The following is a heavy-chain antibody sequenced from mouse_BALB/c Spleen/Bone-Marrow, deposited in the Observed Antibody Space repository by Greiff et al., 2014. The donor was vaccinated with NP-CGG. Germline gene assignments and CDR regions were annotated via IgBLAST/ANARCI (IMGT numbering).Heavy chain of an antibody. CDR3: AREKIYGNYLWYFDV. CDR1: GYTFTSSW. V-gene: IGHV1S130*01. D-gene: IGHD2-1*01. J-gene: IGHJ1*01. Sequence: VQLQQSGSVLVRPGASVKLSCKASGYTFTSSWMHWAKQRPGQGLEWIGEIHPNSGNTNYNEKFKGKATLTADTSSSTAYVDLSSLTSEDSAVYYCAREKIYGNYLWYFDVWGAGTTVTVSS. CDR2: IHPNSGNT.